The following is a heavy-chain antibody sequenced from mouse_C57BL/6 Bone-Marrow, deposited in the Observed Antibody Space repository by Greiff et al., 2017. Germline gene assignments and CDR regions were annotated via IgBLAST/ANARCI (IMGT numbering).Heavy chain of an antibody. CDR3: VAGELFFFDY. D-gene: IGHD4-1*01. CDR1: GYTFTSYW. V-gene: IGHV1-61*01. J-gene: IGHJ2*01. Sequence: VQLQQPGAELVRPGSSVKLSCKASGYTFTSYWMDWVKQRPGQGLEWIGNIYPSDSETHYNQKFKDKATLTVDKSSSTAYMQLSSLTSEDSAVYYCVAGELFFFDYWGQGTTLTVSS. CDR2: IYPSDSET.